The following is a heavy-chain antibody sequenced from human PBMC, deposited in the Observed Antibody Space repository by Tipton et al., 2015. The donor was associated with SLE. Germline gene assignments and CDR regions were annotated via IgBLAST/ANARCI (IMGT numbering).Heavy chain of an antibody. CDR3: GRDEDFGQVD. J-gene: IGHJ6*03. CDR1: GFTFSSYA. CDR2: IYSGGST. Sequence: SLRLSCAASGFTFSSYAMSWVRQAPGKGLEWVSVIYSGGSTYYADSVKGRFTISRDNSKNTLYLQMNSLRAEDTAVYYCGRDEDFGQVDWDKGTPVTVS. V-gene: IGHV3-23*03. D-gene: IGHD2-15*01.